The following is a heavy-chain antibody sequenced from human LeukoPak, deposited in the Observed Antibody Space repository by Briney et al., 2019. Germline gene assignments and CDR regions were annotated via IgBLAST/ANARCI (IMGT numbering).Heavy chain of an antibody. CDR2: ISSNGGST. CDR1: GFTFSSYA. Sequence: PGGSLRLSCAASGFTFSSYAMHWVRQAPGKGLEYVSAISSNGGSTYYANSVRGRFTISRDNSKNTLYLQMGSLTAEDMAVYYCARVGSSSWGQGTLVTVSS. J-gene: IGHJ4*02. D-gene: IGHD6-13*01. CDR3: ARVGSSS. V-gene: IGHV3-64*01.